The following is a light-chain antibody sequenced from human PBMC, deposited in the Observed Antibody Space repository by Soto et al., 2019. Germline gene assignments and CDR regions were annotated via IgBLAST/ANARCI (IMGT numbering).Light chain of an antibody. J-gene: IGLJ1*01. CDR2: DVS. CDR1: SSDVGGYNY. CDR3: SSYTSSSTLGV. V-gene: IGLV2-14*01. Sequence: QSVLTQPASLSGSPGQSITISCTGTSSDVGGYNYVSWYQQHPGKAPKLMIYDVSNRPSGVSNRFSGSKSGNTASLTISGLQAEDEADYYCSSYTSSSTLGVFGTGTQLTVL.